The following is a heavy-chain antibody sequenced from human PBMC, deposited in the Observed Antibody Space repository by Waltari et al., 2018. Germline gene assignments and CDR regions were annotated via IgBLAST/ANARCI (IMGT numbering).Heavy chain of an antibody. CDR1: GGPIIGYY. Sequence: QVQLQQWGAGLLKPSETLSLTCAVSGGPIIGYYWSWIRQPPGKGLEWIGEVILNGRTNYNPSLKSRFTISVDTSKKQFSLELTSVTAADTAMYYCVRGLYSGYDRSDYWGQGTLVTVSS. V-gene: IGHV4-34*01. D-gene: IGHD5-12*01. CDR2: VILNGRT. CDR3: VRGLYSGYDRSDY. J-gene: IGHJ4*02.